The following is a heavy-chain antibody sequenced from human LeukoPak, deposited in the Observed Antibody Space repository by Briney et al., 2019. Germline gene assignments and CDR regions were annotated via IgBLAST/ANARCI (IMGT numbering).Heavy chain of an antibody. CDR1: GGSISSGSYY. V-gene: IGHV4-61*02. Sequence: PSETLSLTCTVSGGSISSGSYYWSWIRQPPGKGLEWIGRIYTSGSTNYNPSLKSRVTISVDTSKNQFSLKLSSVTAADTAVYYCARDYYDSSGYTYFQHWGQGTLVTVSS. D-gene: IGHD3-22*01. CDR2: IYTSGST. CDR3: ARDYYDSSGYTYFQH. J-gene: IGHJ1*01.